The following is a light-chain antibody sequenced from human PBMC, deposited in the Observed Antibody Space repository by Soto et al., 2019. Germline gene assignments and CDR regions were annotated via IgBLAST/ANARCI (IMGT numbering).Light chain of an antibody. CDR2: DTS. V-gene: IGLV7-46*01. Sequence: QAVVTQEPSLTVSPGGTVTLTCGSSTGAVTSGHYPYWFQQKPGQAPRTLIYDTSKKHSWTPARFSGSLLGDRAALTLSGAQPEDEGDYYCLLSYSGARGVFGGGTKVTVL. CDR3: LLSYSGARGV. CDR1: TGAVTSGHY. J-gene: IGLJ2*01.